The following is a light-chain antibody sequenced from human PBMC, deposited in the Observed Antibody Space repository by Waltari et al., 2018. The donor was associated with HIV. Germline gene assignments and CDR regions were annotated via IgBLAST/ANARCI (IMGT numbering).Light chain of an antibody. Sequence: DIQMTQVPSTLSASVGDRHNITFRASQRISRFLAWYQQKPWKAPKLLIYRSSNLQTWVAVSFSRSESETEYTRTISSLQPDDFATYDCQRYNSWWTFGHGTKVDIK. J-gene: IGKJ1*01. CDR2: RSS. CDR1: QRISRF. V-gene: IGKV1-5*03. CDR3: QRYNSWWT.